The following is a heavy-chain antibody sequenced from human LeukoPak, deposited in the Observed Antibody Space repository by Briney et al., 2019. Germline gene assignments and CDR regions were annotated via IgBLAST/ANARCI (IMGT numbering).Heavy chain of an antibody. J-gene: IGHJ2*01. CDR2: IYSGGRT. V-gene: IGHV3-53*01. CDR1: GFIVSTYH. D-gene: IGHD2-2*01. CDR3: AGGGSTWDWYFDL. Sequence: GGSPRLSCAASGFIVSTYHMTWVRQAPGKGLEWVSVIYSGGRTKYADSVKGRFTISRDNSKNTVSLQINNLRAEDTALYYCAGGGSTWDWYFDLWGRGTLVTVSS.